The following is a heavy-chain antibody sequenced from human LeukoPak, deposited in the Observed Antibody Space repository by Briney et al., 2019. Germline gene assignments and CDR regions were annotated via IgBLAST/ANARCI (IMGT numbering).Heavy chain of an antibody. Sequence: GGSLRLSCAASGFTFSNFGIHWVRQAPGKGLEWVSFIVFDGSKKFYADSVKGRFTISRDNSKNTLYLQMNSLRAEDTAVYYCARGGPAAGRFDYWGQGTLVTVSS. V-gene: IGHV3-30*02. CDR3: ARGGPAAGRFDY. CDR2: IVFDGSKK. D-gene: IGHD6-13*01. CDR1: GFTFSNFG. J-gene: IGHJ4*02.